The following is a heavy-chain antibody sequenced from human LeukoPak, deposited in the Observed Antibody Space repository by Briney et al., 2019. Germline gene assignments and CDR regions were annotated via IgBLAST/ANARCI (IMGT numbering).Heavy chain of an antibody. Sequence: ASVKVSCKASGYTFTSYDINWVRQAPGQGLEWMGWMNPNSGNTGYAQKFQGRVTMTRNTSISTAYMELSSLRSEDTAVYYCARSLYYFSSSWYSNWFDPWGQGTLVTVSS. CDR2: MNPNSGNT. V-gene: IGHV1-8*01. CDR3: ARSLYYFSSSWYSNWFDP. CDR1: GYTFTSYD. D-gene: IGHD6-13*01. J-gene: IGHJ5*02.